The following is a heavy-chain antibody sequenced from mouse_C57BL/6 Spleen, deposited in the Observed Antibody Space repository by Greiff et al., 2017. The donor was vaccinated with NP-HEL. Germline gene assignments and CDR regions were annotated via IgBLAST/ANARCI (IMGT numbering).Heavy chain of an antibody. CDR2: INYDGSST. V-gene: IGHV5-16*01. Sequence: EVQRVESEGGLVQPGSSMKLSCTASGFTFSDYYMAWVRQVPEKGLEWVANINYDGSSTYYLDSLKSRFIISRDNAKNILYLQMSSLKSEDTATYYCARDRGITTDWYFDVWGTGTTVTVSS. CDR1: GFTFSDYY. D-gene: IGHD1-1*01. CDR3: ARDRGITTDWYFDV. J-gene: IGHJ1*03.